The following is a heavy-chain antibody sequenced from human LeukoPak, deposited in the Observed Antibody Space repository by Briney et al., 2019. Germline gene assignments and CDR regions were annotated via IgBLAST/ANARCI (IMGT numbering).Heavy chain of an antibody. Sequence: PGGSLRLSCAASGFTFSGYWMHWVRQAPGKGLVWVSRIDSDGSSTSYAGSVKGRFTVSRDNAKNTLYLQLNSLRVEDTAVYYCVRDSQYNSDYWGQGTLVTVSS. V-gene: IGHV3-74*01. CDR2: IDSDGSST. CDR1: GFTFSGYW. D-gene: IGHD1-14*01. J-gene: IGHJ4*02. CDR3: VRDSQYNSDY.